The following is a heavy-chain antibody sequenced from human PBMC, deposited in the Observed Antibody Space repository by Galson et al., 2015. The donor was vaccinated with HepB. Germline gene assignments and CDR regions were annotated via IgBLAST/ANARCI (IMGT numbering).Heavy chain of an antibody. CDR2: ISAYNGNT. Sequence: SVKVSCKASGYTFTSYGISWVRQAPGQGLEWMGWISAYNGNTNYAQKLQGRVTMTTDTSTSTAYMELRSLRSDDTAVYYCARGDPSSYYYGSGSYYKRWDYWGQGTLVTVSS. D-gene: IGHD3-10*01. V-gene: IGHV1-18*01. CDR1: GYTFTSYG. J-gene: IGHJ4*02. CDR3: ARGDPSSYYYGSGSYYKRWDY.